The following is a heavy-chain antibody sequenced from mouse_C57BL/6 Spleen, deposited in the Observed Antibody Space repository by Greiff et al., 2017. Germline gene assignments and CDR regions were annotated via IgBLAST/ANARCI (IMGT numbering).Heavy chain of an antibody. V-gene: IGHV1-52*01. D-gene: IGHD2-4*01. CDR3: ARGGGLRWYVDV. CDR1: GYTFTSYW. Sequence: QVQLQQPGAELVRPGSSVKLSCKASGYTFTSYWMHWVKQRPIQGLEWIGNIDPSDSETHYNQKFKDKATLTVDKSSSTAYMQLSSLTSEDSAVYYCARGGGLRWYVDVWGKGTTVTVSS. CDR2: IDPSDSET. J-gene: IGHJ1*03.